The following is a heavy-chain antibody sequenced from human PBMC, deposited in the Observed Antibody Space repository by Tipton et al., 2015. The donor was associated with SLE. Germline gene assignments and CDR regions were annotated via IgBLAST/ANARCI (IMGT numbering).Heavy chain of an antibody. Sequence: LRLSCAVYGGSFSGYYWSWIRQPPGKGLEWIGEINHSGSTNYNPSLKSRVTISVDTSKNQFSLKLSSVTAADTAVYYCARRYIKQWLAGAFDIWGQGTMVTVSS. D-gene: IGHD6-19*01. CDR2: INHSGST. CDR1: GGSFSGYY. J-gene: IGHJ3*02. V-gene: IGHV4-34*01. CDR3: ARRYIKQWLAGAFDI.